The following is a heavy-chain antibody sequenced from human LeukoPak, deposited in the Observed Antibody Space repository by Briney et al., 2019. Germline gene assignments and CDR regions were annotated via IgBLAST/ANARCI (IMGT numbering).Heavy chain of an antibody. CDR2: IKQDGSEK. Sequence: GGSLRLSCAASGFTFSSYWMSWVRQAPGKGLEWVANIKQDGSEKYYVDSVKGRFTISRDNAKNSLYLQMNSLRAEDTAVYYCARDKNDFWRGYYDYWGQGTLVTVSS. J-gene: IGHJ4*02. D-gene: IGHD3-3*01. CDR3: ARDKNDFWRGYYDY. V-gene: IGHV3-7*01. CDR1: GFTFSSYW.